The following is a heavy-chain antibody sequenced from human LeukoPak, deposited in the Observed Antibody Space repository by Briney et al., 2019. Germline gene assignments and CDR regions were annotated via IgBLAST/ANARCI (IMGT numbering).Heavy chain of an antibody. CDR1: GYTFTAYY. J-gene: IGHJ3*02. Sequence: ASVKVSCKASGYTFTAYYMHWVRQAPGQGLEWMGWINPNSGGTNYAQKFQGRVTMTRDTSISTAYMELSRLRSDDTAVYYCASIGIAVAYDAFDIRGQGTMVTVSS. CDR3: ASIGIAVAYDAFDI. CDR2: INPNSGGT. D-gene: IGHD6-19*01. V-gene: IGHV1-2*02.